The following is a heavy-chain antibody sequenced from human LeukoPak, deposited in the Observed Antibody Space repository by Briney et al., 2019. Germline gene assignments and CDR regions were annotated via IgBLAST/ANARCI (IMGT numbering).Heavy chain of an antibody. D-gene: IGHD3-9*01. V-gene: IGHV3-11*05. CDR1: GFTFSDYY. J-gene: IGHJ5*02. Sequence: PGGSLRLSCAASGFTFSDYYMSWIRQAPGKGLEWVSYISSSNSYTNYADSVKGRFTISRDNAKNSLYLQMNSLRAEDTAVYYCARDGGDILTGYSWFDPWGQGTLVTVSS. CDR3: ARDGGDILTGYSWFDP. CDR2: ISSSNSYT.